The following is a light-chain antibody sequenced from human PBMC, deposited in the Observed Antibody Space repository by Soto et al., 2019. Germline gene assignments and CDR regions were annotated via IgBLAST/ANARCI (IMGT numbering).Light chain of an antibody. V-gene: IGKV3-11*01. J-gene: IGKJ2*01. CDR3: LQRTDWPPVYT. CDR1: QSVSSF. CDR2: DVS. Sequence: EIVLTQSPVTLSLSPGERATLSCRASQSVSSFLAWYQQKPGQPPRLLIYDVSHRAAGIPARFSGSGSGTDFTLTLSSLEPEDFAVYHCLQRTDWPPVYTFGQGTKLEIK.